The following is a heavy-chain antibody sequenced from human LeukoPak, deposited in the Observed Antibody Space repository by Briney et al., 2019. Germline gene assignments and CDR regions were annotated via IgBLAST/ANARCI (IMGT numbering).Heavy chain of an antibody. V-gene: IGHV3-30-3*02. CDR2: ISYDGSNK. CDR3: AKYSTSWHAYDI. CDR1: GFTFSSYA. D-gene: IGHD6-13*01. J-gene: IGHJ3*02. Sequence: GGSLRLSCAASGFTFSSYAMHWVRQAPGKGLEWVAVISYDGSNKYYADSVKGRFTISRDNSKNTLYLQMNSLRAEDTAVYYCAKYSTSWHAYDIWGQGTMATVSS.